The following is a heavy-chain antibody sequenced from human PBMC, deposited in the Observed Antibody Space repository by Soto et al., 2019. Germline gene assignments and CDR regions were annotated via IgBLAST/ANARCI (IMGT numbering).Heavy chain of an antibody. V-gene: IGHV1-18*01. D-gene: IGHD3-22*01. Sequence: QVQLVQSGAEVKKPGASVKVSCKASGHTFTSHGISWVRQAPGQGLEWLGWISGYDGKTKYAERLEGRVTMTTDTSTSTAYMEVRSLRSDDTAVYYCARDVSGWYYYDSTGYYHFDSWGQGTLVTVSS. CDR2: ISGYDGKT. CDR3: ARDVSGWYYYDSTGYYHFDS. J-gene: IGHJ4*02. CDR1: GHTFTSHG.